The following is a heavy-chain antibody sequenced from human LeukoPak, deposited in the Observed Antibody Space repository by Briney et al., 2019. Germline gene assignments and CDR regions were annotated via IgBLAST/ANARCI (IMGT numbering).Heavy chain of an antibody. CDR3: AKGSTSTYYYYLDL. D-gene: IGHD1-1*01. J-gene: IGHJ6*03. V-gene: IGHV3-23*01. Sequence: GGSLRLSCAASGFTFSSYAMSGVRQAPGKGLEWVSAIIGSGGSTYYADSVKGRFTISRDNSKNTLYLQMNSLRVEDTAVYYCAKGSTSTYYYYLDLWGKGTTVTVSS. CDR2: IIGSGGST. CDR1: GFTFSSYA.